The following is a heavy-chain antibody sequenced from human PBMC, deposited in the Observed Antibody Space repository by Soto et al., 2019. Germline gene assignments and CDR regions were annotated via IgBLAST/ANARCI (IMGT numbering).Heavy chain of an antibody. D-gene: IGHD1-26*01. CDR3: TRAAIKGELLDY. CDR1: GFTFNNYG. J-gene: IGHJ4*02. CDR2: IWQDGSNK. V-gene: IGHV3-33*01. Sequence: QVQLVESGGGVVQPGRSLRLSCAASGFTFNNYGMHWVRQAPGKGLEWVALIWQDGSNKGYADSVKGRFTISRDNSKNTLTLQMNSLRVEDTAVYYCTRAAIKGELLDYWGQGTQVTVSS.